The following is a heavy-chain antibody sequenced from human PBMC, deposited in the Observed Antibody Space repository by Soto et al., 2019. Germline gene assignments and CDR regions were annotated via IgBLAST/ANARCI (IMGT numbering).Heavy chain of an antibody. V-gene: IGHV1-24*01. CDR2: FDPEDGET. CDR1: GYTLTELS. CDR3: ATLVTYSSSMGFDY. D-gene: IGHD6-6*01. J-gene: IGHJ4*02. Sequence: GASVKVSCKVSGYTLTELSMHWVRQAPGKGLEWMGGFDPEDGETSYAQKFQGRVTMTEDTSTDTAYMELSSLRSEDTAVYYCATLVTYSSSMGFDYWGQGTLVTVSS.